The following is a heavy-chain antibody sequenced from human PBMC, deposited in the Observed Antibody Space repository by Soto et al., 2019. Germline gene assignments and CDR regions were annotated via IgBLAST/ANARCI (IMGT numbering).Heavy chain of an antibody. Sequence: EVQLVESGGGLVQPGGSLRLSCAASGFTVSSSYMNWVRQAPEKGLEWVSAIYSGGSTYYADSVKGRFIVSRDNSKNTPYLQMNSLRAADTAVYYCARDLEMTTVTNGYYSSYMDVWGKGTTVTVSS. CDR1: GFTVSSSY. CDR2: IYSGGST. J-gene: IGHJ6*03. CDR3: ARDLEMTTVTNGYYSSYMDV. D-gene: IGHD4-17*01. V-gene: IGHV3-66*01.